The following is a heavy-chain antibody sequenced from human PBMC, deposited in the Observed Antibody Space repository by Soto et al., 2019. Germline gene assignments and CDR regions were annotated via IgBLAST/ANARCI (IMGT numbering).Heavy chain of an antibody. Sequence: GGSLSLSCVASGFTFNKYAMTWVRQAQGKGLEWVSSISGSSSTTYYADSVKGRFTISRDNSKNTVYLHMNTLSTEDTAVYYCAPTRYDYGDDAVGYWGQGTLVTVSS. CDR1: GFTFNKYA. CDR3: APTRYDYGDDAVGY. CDR2: ISGSSSTT. J-gene: IGHJ4*01. D-gene: IGHD4-17*01. V-gene: IGHV3-23*01.